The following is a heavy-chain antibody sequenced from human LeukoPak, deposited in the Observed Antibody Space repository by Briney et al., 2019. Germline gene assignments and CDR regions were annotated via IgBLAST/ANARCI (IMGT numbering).Heavy chain of an antibody. CDR1: GNSMNSYY. V-gene: IGHV4-59*01. CDR3: ARDQGDILDY. D-gene: IGHD2-21*02. CDR2: IYYSGNT. J-gene: IGHJ4*02. Sequence: SETLSLTCTVSGNSMNSYYWSWIRQPPGSGLEWIGYIYYSGNTNYNPSLKSRVTMSVDTSKNQFSLKLSSVTAADTAVYYCARDQGDILDYWGQGTLVTVSA.